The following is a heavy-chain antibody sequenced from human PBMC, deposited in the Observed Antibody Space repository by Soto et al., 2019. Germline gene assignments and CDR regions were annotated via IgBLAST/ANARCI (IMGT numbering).Heavy chain of an antibody. J-gene: IGHJ4*02. D-gene: IGHD3-22*01. CDR3: AADFFSSGYSD. V-gene: IGHV1-58*01. CDR1: RFTFTSSA. CDR2: IVVGSGNT. Sequence: GASVKVSCKASRFTFTSSAVQWVRQARGQRLEWIGWIVVGSGNTNYAQKFQERVTITRDMSTSTAYMELSSLRSEDTAAYYCAADFFSSGYSDWGQGTLVTVSS.